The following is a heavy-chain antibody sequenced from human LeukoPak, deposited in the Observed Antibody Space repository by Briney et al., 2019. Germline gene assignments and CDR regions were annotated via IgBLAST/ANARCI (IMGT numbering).Heavy chain of an antibody. CDR3: ASDRQWLVRGENY. V-gene: IGHV3-21*01. Sequence: GGSLRLSCAASGFTFSSYSMNWVRQAPGKGLEWVSPISSSSSYIYYADSVKGRFTISRDNAKNSLYLQMNSLRAEDTAVYYCASDRQWLVRGENYWGQGTLVTLSS. J-gene: IGHJ4*02. CDR1: GFTFSSYS. CDR2: ISSSSSYI. D-gene: IGHD6-19*01.